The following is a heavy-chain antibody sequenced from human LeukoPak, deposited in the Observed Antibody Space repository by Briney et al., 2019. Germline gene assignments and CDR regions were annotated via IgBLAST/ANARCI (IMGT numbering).Heavy chain of an antibody. CDR3: ATLYGDYVTSDY. J-gene: IGHJ4*02. Sequence: GASAKVSCKASGYRFTVYYMHWVRQAPGKGLEWMGWINPNSGGTHYAQKFLGRVTMTRDTSISTAYMELSRLTSDDTALYYCATLYGDYVTSDYWGQGTLVTVSS. D-gene: IGHD4-17*01. CDR1: GYRFTVYY. CDR2: INPNSGGT. V-gene: IGHV1-2*02.